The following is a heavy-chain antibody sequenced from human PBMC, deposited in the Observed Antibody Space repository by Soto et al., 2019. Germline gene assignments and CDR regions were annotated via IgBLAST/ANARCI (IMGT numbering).Heavy chain of an antibody. CDR3: ARWSGVGVAGMDV. CDR2: RFYSGIT. V-gene: IGHV4-30-4*01. J-gene: IGHJ6*02. Sequence: QVQLQESGPRLVKPLQTLSLTCTVSGDSINSGDYYWRWLRQPPGRGLEWVGYRFYSGITDYNPSLKSRMTISMDTSKNQSSLRLNSVTAADTAVYFCARWSGVGVAGMDVWGQGTTVSVSS. CDR1: GDSINSGDYY. D-gene: IGHD3-10*01.